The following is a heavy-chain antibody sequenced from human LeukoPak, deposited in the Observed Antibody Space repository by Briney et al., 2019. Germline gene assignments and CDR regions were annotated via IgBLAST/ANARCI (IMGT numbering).Heavy chain of an antibody. CDR2: IYYSGST. V-gene: IGHV4-59*01. J-gene: IGHJ4*02. CDR1: GGSISSYY. CDR3: ARSGGRNNMSFDY. D-gene: IGHD3-10*01. Sequence: SETLSLTCTVSGGSISSYYWSWIRQPPGKGLEWIGYIYYSGSTNYNPSLKSRVTISVDTSKNQFSLKLSSVTAADTAVYYCARSGGRNNMSFDYWGQGTLVTVSS.